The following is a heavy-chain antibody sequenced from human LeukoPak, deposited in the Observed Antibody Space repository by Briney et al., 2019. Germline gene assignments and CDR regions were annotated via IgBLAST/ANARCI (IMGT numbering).Heavy chain of an antibody. J-gene: IGHJ3*01. CDR1: GYTFTGYY. D-gene: IGHD2-15*01. CDR3: ASLIVVYPIARLDGFDV. V-gene: IGHV1-2*02. Sequence: GASVTVSCTASGYTFTGYYMHWVRQAPGQGLEWMGWIDPNTGGTNYAQEFQGRVTMTRDTSVSTGYMELSRLTSDDTAVYYCASLIVVYPIARLDGFDVWGQGTMVSVSS. CDR2: IDPNTGGT.